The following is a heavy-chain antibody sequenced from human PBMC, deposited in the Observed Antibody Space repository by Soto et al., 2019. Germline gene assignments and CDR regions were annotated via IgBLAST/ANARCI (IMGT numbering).Heavy chain of an antibody. CDR1: GYIFTACS. CDR2: VNPSGGST. D-gene: IGHD2-15*01. Sequence: ASVKVSCKASGYIFTACSMHWVRQAPGQGLEWMGVVNPSGGSTNYAQKFQGRITMTRDTSTSTVFMDLSSLTSEDTAVYYCAREENCSDGVCYSEYFRRWGQGTLVTVSS. CDR3: AREENCSDGVCYSEYFRR. V-gene: IGHV1-46*01. J-gene: IGHJ1*01.